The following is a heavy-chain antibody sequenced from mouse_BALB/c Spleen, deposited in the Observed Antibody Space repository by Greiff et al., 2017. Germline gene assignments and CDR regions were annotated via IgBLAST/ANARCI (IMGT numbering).Heavy chain of an antibody. D-gene: IGHD2-14*01. Sequence: EVKLMESGGGLVKPGGSLKLSCAASGFTFSSYAMSWVRQSPEKRLEWVAEISSGGSYTYYPDTVTGRFTISRDNAKNTLYLEMSSLRSEDTAMYYCERERYEKWFDVWGAGTTVTVSS. J-gene: IGHJ1*01. CDR2: ISSGGSYT. CDR1: GFTFSSYA. CDR3: ERERYEKWFDV. V-gene: IGHV5-9-4*01.